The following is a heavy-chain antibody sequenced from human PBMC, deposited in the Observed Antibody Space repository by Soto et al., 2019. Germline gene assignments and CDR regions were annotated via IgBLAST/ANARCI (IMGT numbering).Heavy chain of an antibody. CDR1: GGSISSGGYY. CDR2: IYYYGNT. CDR3: ARAGGFNWFDP. V-gene: IGHV4-31*03. Sequence: QVQLQESGPGLVKPSQTRSLTCTVSGGSISSGGYYWSWIRQHPGKGLEWIGYIYYYGNTYYNPSLKCRVTISVDTSKNQFSLKLSSVTAADTALYYCARAGGFNWFDPWGQGTLVTVSS. D-gene: IGHD3-10*01. J-gene: IGHJ5*02.